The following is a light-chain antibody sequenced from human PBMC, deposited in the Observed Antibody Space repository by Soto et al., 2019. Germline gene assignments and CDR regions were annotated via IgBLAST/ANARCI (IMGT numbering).Light chain of an antibody. CDR3: QHYGYSQWT. CDR1: QTGNNNY. V-gene: IGKV3-20*01. J-gene: IGKJ1*01. Sequence: ILLTQSPGTLSFAPGERATPSCRASQTGNNNYLAWYQHKSGQAPRLLIYGVYTRASGIPDRFSGSGSGTEFTLTITRLEPEDSAVYFCQHYGYSQWTFGQGTKVDIK. CDR2: GVY.